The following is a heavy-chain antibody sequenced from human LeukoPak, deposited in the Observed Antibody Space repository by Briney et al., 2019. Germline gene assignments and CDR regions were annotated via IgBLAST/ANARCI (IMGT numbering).Heavy chain of an antibody. CDR1: GYTFTSYY. J-gene: IGHJ3*02. Sequence: GASVKVSCKASGYTFTSYYMHWVRQAPGQGLEWMGIINPSGGSTSYAQKFQGRVTMTRDTSTSTVYMELSSLRSEDTAVYYCARDLGRYYYGSWSYSAFDIWGQGTMVTVSS. CDR3: ARDLGRYYYGSWSYSAFDI. CDR2: INPSGGST. V-gene: IGHV1-46*01. D-gene: IGHD3-10*01.